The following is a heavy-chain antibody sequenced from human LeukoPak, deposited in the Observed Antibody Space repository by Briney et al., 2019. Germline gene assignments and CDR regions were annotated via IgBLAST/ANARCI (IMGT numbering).Heavy chain of an antibody. J-gene: IGHJ3*02. V-gene: IGHV4-59*01. CDR1: GGSISYYY. CDR3: ATLTGGDDAFDI. Sequence: SETLSLTCTVSGGSISYYYWSWIRQPPGKGLQWIGYVYYSGSTIYNPSLKSRVTISVDTSKNQFSLKLNSVTPADTAVYYCATLTGGDDAFDIWGQGTMVTVSS. CDR2: VYYSGST. D-gene: IGHD4-23*01.